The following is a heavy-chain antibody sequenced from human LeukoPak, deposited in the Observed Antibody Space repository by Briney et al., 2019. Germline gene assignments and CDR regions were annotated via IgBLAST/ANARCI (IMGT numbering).Heavy chain of an antibody. CDR2: MSFSGSA. V-gene: IGHV4-4*09. J-gene: IGHJ5*02. D-gene: IGHD3-9*01. Sequence: SETLSLTCAVSGVSMNNNYWAWIRQSTGGKLEWIGYMSFSGSATYNPSLNSRVSISVDSSKNQFSLDLTSLTAADTAVYYCARGDDLLTGSYDWFNPWGQGTLVIVSS. CDR3: ARGDDLLTGSYDWFNP. CDR1: GVSMNNNY.